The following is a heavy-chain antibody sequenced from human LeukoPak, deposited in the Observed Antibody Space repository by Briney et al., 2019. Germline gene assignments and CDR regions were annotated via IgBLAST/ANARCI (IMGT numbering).Heavy chain of an antibody. D-gene: IGHD3-10*01. Sequence: PGGSLRLSCAASGFTFSSYSMNWVRQAPGKGLEWVSHITASGTAMFYADSVKGRFTISRDNSKNTLYLQMNSLRAEDTAVYYCAREVRGFDYWGQGTLVTVSS. CDR3: AREVRGFDY. CDR1: GFTFSSYS. V-gene: IGHV3-48*01. J-gene: IGHJ4*02. CDR2: ITASGTAM.